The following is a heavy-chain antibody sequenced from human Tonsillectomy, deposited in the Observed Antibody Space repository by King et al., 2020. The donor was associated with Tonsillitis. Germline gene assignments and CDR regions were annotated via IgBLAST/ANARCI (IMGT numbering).Heavy chain of an antibody. CDR2: IYHSGGT. D-gene: IGHD6-13*01. CDR3: ARGTYSSSWYDY. V-gene: IGHV4-30-2*01. Sequence: LQLQESGSGLVKPSQTLSLTCAVSGGSISSGGYSWSWIRQPPGKGLEWIGYIYHSGGTYYNPSLKSRVTISVDRSKNQFSLKLSSVTAADTAVCYCARGTYSSSWYDYWGQGTLVTVSS. J-gene: IGHJ4*02. CDR1: GGSISSGGYS.